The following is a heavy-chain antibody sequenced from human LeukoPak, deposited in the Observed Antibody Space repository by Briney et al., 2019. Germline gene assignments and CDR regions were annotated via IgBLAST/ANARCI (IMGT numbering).Heavy chain of an antibody. CDR3: ARQSSGWSYFDC. D-gene: IGHD6-19*01. J-gene: IGHJ4*02. CDR1: GFNLSSYE. V-gene: IGHV3-48*03. Sequence: GGSLRLSCAASGFNLSSYEMNWVRQTPGKGLEWVSYISPSDSTIYSADSVKGRFIISRDNAKNSLYLQMNSLRAEDTAVYSCARQSSGWSYFDCWGQGILVAVSS. CDR2: ISPSDSTI.